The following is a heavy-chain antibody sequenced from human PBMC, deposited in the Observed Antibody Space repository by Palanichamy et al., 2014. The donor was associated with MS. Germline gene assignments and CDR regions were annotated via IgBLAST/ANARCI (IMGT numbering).Heavy chain of an antibody. CDR2: ISHDGSNK. V-gene: IGHV3-30*04. CDR1: GFTFSSYT. J-gene: IGHJ4*02. CDR3: AEGGLTIFEAKFEY. D-gene: IGHD3-3*01. Sequence: QLVEVWGRATVQPGRSLRLSCAASGFTFSSYTMHWVRQAPGKGLEWVALISHDGSNKYYGDSVKGRFTISRDNSKNTLYLQMNNLRAEDTAVYYCAEGGLTIFEAKFEYWGQGTLVTVSS.